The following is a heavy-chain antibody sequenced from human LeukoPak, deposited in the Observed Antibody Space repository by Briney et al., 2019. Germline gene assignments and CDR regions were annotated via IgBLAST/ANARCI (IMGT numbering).Heavy chain of an antibody. J-gene: IGHJ4*02. V-gene: IGHV4-31*03. CDR1: GGSISSGGYY. CDR2: IYYSGST. CDR3: ARQRQLWSPFDY. D-gene: IGHD5-18*01. Sequence: SETLSLTCTVSGGSISSGGYYWSWIRQHPGKGLEWIGYIYYSGSTYYNPSLKSRVTISVDTSKNQFSLKLSSVTAADTAVYCCARQRQLWSPFDYWGQGTLVTVSS.